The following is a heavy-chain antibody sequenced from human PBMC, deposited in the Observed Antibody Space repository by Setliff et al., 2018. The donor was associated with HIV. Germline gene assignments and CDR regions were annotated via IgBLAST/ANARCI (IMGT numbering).Heavy chain of an antibody. CDR1: GGPISTDHN. CDR3: ASLYCSSTSCYDALDV. V-gene: IGHV4-38-2*02. J-gene: IGHJ3*01. Sequence: SETLSLTCTVSGGPISTDHNWGWFRQPPGKGLEWIAGIHEKGHTYYNPSLKSRVTLLMDTSNKQFSVRLRSVTAADTATYYCASLYCSSTSCYDALDVWGHGTLVTVSS. D-gene: IGHD2-2*01. CDR2: IHEKGHT.